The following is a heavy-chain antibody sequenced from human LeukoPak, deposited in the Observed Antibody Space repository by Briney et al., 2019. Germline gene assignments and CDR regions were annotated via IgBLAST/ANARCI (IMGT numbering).Heavy chain of an antibody. V-gene: IGHV4-34*01. CDR2: INHSGST. CDR3: ARDERTYGSGSYYFDY. Sequence: SETLSLTCAVYGGSFSGYYWSWIRQPPGKGLEWIGEINHSGSTNYNPSLKSRVTISVDTSKNQFSLKLSSVTAADTAVYYCARDERTYGSGSYYFDYWGQGTLVTVSS. D-gene: IGHD3-10*01. CDR1: GGSFSGYY. J-gene: IGHJ4*02.